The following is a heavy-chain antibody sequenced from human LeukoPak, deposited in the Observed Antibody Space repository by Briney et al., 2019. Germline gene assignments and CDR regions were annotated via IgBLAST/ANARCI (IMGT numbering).Heavy chain of an antibody. CDR3: ARDQRSNTMVRGAGGY. D-gene: IGHD3-10*01. V-gene: IGHV1-46*01. J-gene: IGHJ4*02. CDR2: INPSGGST. CDR1: GYTFTTKYY. Sequence: ASVKVSCKASGYTFTTKYYMHWLRQAPGQGLEWMGIINPSGGSTSYAQKFQGRVTMTRDTSTSTVYMELSSLRSEDTAVYYCARDQRSNTMVRGAGGYWGQGTLVTVSS.